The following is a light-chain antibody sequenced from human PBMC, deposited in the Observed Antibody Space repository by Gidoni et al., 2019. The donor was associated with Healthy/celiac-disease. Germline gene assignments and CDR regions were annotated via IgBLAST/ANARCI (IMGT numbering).Light chain of an antibody. CDR3: QAWDSSTAHVV. CDR1: KLGDKY. CDR2: QDS. J-gene: IGLJ2*01. Sequence: SYELTQPPSVSVSPGQTASITCSGNKLGDKYACWYQKKPGQSPVLVIYQDSKRPSGIPERFSGSNSGNTATLTISGTQAMDEADYYWQAWDSSTAHVVFGGGTKLTVL. V-gene: IGLV3-1*01.